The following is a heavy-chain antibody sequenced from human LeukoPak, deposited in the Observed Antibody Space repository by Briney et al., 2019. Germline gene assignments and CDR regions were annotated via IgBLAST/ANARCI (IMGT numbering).Heavy chain of an antibody. CDR3: AEGRYDSSGYYQFDY. CDR1: GGSVSYSIFY. Sequence: PSETLSLTCTVSGGSVSYSIFYWGWIRQPPGKGLEWIGSINYSGSTYYNPSLKSRVSISVDTSKNQFSLKLSSVTAADTAVYYCAEGRYDSSGYYQFDYWGQGTLVTASS. J-gene: IGHJ4*02. V-gene: IGHV4-39*07. D-gene: IGHD3-22*01. CDR2: INYSGST.